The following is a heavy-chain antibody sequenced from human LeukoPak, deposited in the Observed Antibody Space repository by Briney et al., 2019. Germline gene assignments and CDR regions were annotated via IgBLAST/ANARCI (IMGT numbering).Heavy chain of an antibody. J-gene: IGHJ4*02. CDR2: IYTSGST. CDR3: AGNYYGSGSYYSEDRY. V-gene: IGHV4-61*02. D-gene: IGHD3-10*01. Sequence: SETLSLTCTVSGGSISSGSYYWSWIRQPAGKGLEWIGRIYTSGSTNYNPSLKSRVTILLDTSKNQFSLKLSSVTAADTAVYYCAGNYYGSGSYYSEDRYWGQGTLVTVSS. CDR1: GGSISSGSYY.